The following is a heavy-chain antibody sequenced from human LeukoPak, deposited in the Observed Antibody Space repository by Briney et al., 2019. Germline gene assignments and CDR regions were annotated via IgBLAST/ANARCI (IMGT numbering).Heavy chain of an antibody. CDR2: IKSKTDGGTT. Sequence: GGSLRLSCAASGFTFSNAWMSWVRQAPGKGLEWVGRIKSKTDGGTTDYAAPVKGRFTISRDDSKNTLYLQMSSLKTEDTAVYYCTTTERFGELYLWGQGTLVTVSS. CDR3: TTTERFGELYL. CDR1: GFTFSNAW. D-gene: IGHD3-10*01. J-gene: IGHJ4*02. V-gene: IGHV3-15*01.